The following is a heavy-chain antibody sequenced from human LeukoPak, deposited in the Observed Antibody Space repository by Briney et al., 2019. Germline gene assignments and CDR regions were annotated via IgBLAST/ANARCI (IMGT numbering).Heavy chain of an antibody. D-gene: IGHD3-16*01. CDR1: GGSISSSSYY. Sequence: PSETLSLTCTVSGGSISSSSYYWGWIRQTPGKGLEWIGSIYYSGSTYYNPSLKSRVTISVDTSKNQFSLKLSSVTAADTAVYYCARRIMITFGGVPSLGFDIWGQGTMVTVSS. CDR2: IYYSGST. V-gene: IGHV4-39*01. J-gene: IGHJ3*02. CDR3: ARRIMITFGGVPSLGFDI.